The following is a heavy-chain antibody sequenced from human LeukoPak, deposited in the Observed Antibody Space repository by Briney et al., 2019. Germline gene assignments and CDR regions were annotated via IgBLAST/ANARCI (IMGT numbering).Heavy chain of an antibody. Sequence: SETRSLTCTVSGGSISSRPYYWGWVRQPPRKGLEWIGSISYSGSIHYNPSLKSRVTISVDTSKNHFSLRLSSVTDADTAVYYCATLEIGDYYFDYWGQGTLVTVSS. CDR3: ATLEIGDYYFDY. D-gene: IGHD2-21*01. J-gene: IGHJ4*02. CDR2: ISYSGSI. CDR1: GGSISSRPYY. V-gene: IGHV4-39*01.